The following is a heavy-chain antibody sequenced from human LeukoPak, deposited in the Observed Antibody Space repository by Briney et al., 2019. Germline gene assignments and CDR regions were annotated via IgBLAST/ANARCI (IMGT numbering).Heavy chain of an antibody. Sequence: PGGSLRLSCAASGFTFSTYGMHWVRQAPGKGLERVAVISFDGSYEYYADSVKGWFTISRDTSKNTRYLQMNSLRVEDTAVYYCAKDRGRSYRGAFDYWGQGTLVTVSS. CDR2: ISFDGSYE. CDR1: GFTFSTYG. CDR3: AKDRGRSYRGAFDY. V-gene: IGHV3-30*18. D-gene: IGHD1-26*01. J-gene: IGHJ4*02.